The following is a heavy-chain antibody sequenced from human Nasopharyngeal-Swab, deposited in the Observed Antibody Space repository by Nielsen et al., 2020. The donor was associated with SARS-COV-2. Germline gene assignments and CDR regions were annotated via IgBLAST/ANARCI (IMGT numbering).Heavy chain of an antibody. V-gene: IGHV4-4*09. D-gene: IGHD6-25*01. Sequence: SETLSLTCSVFGVSIGSYYWSWVRQPPGKGLEWIGFIYFGGNTKYNPSLKSRVTISVDQSKNQFSLDLSSVTAADTAVYYCARSSAQEAGHYYYYYDMNVWGQGTTVTVSS. CDR1: GVSIGSYY. CDR2: IYFGGNT. J-gene: IGHJ6*02. CDR3: ARSSAQEAGHYYYYYDMNV.